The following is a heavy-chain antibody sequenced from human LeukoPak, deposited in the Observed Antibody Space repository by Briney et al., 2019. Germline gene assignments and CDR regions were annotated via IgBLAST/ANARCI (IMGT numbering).Heavy chain of an antibody. CDR1: GFTFSNYW. CDR2: INHDGGDK. D-gene: IGHD3-3*01. J-gene: IGHJ4*02. CDR3: ERDWSDYTTTCMDY. V-gene: IGHV3-7*05. Sequence: GGSLRLSCAASGFTFSNYWMSWIRQAPGKGLEWVTNINHDGGDKYYVDSLRGRFTISRDNAKNSVYLQMNSLRAEDTAVYFCERDWSDYTTTCMDYWGQGTLVTVSS.